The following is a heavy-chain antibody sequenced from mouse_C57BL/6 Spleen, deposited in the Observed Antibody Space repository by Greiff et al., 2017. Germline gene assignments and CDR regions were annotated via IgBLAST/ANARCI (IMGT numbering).Heavy chain of an antibody. CDR2: IYPGDGDT. CDR1: GYAFSSSW. J-gene: IGHJ4*01. V-gene: IGHV1-82*01. Sequence: VQGVESGPELVKPGASVKISCKASGYAFSSSWMNWVKQRPGKGLEWIGRIYPGDGDTNYNGKFKGKATLTADKSSSTAYMQLSSLTSEDSAVYFCARWDYGSPYAMDYWGQGTSVTVSS. D-gene: IGHD1-1*01. CDR3: ARWDYGSPYAMDY.